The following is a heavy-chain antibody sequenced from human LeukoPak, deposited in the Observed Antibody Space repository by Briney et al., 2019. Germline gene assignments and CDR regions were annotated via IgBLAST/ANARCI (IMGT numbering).Heavy chain of an antibody. J-gene: IGHJ4*02. CDR2: ISSSSSYI. CDR1: GFTFSSYS. Sequence: PGGSLRLSCAASGFTFSSYSMNWVRQAPGKGLEWVSSISSSSSYIYYADSVKGRFTISRDNAKNSLYLQMNSLRAEDTAVYYCARENSRNDVFDYWGQGTLVTVSS. CDR3: ARENSRNDVFDY. D-gene: IGHD1-1*01. V-gene: IGHV3-21*01.